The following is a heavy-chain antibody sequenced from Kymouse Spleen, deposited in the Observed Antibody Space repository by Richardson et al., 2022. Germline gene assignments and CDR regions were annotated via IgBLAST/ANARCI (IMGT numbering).Heavy chain of an antibody. CDR3: AREHDYSNYVGYYYYGMDV. J-gene: IGHJ6*02. CDR2: IYYSGST. Sequence: QVQLQESGPGLVKPSQTLSLTCTVSGGSISSGGYYWSWIRQHPGKGLEWIGYIYYSGSTYYNPSLKSRVTISVDTSKNQFSLKLSSVTAADTAVYYCAREHDYSNYVGYYYYGMDVWGQGTTVTVSS. CDR1: GGSISSGGYY. D-gene: IGHD4-11,IGHD4-11*01. V-gene: IGHV4-31*03.